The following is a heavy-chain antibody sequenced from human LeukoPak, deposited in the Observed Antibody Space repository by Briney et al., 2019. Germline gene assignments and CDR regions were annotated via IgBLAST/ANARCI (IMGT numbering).Heavy chain of an antibody. CDR1: GYTFTGYY. D-gene: IGHD6-6*01. V-gene: IGHV1-2*02. Sequence: ASVKVSCKASGYTFTGYYMHWVRQAPGQGLEWMGWINPNSGGTNYAQKFQGRFTMTRDTSISTAYMELSRLRSDDTAVYYCARDHYSSSGYYMDVWGKGTTVTVSS. J-gene: IGHJ6*03. CDR2: INPNSGGT. CDR3: ARDHYSSSGYYMDV.